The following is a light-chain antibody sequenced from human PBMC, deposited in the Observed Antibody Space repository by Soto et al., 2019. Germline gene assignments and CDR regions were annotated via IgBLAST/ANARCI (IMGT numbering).Light chain of an antibody. J-gene: IGKJ1*01. Sequence: DIQMTQSPSTLSAFVGDRVTITCRASQSISSWLAWYQQKPGKAPKLLIYKASSLESGVPSRFSGSGSGTEFILSINSLQPEDIATYYCLQVSSFPRTFGQGTKVDIK. CDR1: QSISSW. V-gene: IGKV1-5*03. CDR3: LQVSSFPRT. CDR2: KAS.